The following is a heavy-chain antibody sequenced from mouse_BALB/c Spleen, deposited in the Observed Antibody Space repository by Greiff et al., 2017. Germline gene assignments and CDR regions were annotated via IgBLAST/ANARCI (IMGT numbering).Heavy chain of an antibody. V-gene: IGHV1-9*01. J-gene: IGHJ3*01. D-gene: IGHD2-4*01. CDR3: ARGDYDEGTWFAY. Sequence: QVQLKESGAELMKPGASVKISCKATGYTFSSYWIEWVKQRPGHGLEWIGEILPGSGSTNYNEKFKGKATFTADTSSNTAYMQLSSLTSEDSAVYYCARGDYDEGTWFAYWGQGTLVTVSA. CDR1: GYTFSSYW. CDR2: ILPGSGST.